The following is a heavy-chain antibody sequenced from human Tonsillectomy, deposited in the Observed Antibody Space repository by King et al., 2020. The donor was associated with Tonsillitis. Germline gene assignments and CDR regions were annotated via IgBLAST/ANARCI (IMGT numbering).Heavy chain of an antibody. Sequence: VQLVESGGGLVQPGGSLKVSCEVSGFTLSDFAVHWVRQASGKGLEWFGRIRSKPNSDATAYAGWVQGRFTIVRDDSKNTAYLQMNSLRTEDTAVYYCISGNQGDHWGQGTLVTVSS. CDR1: GFTLSDFA. CDR3: ISGNQGDH. CDR2: IRSKPNSDAT. V-gene: IGHV3-73*02. D-gene: IGHD1-26*01. J-gene: IGHJ4*02.